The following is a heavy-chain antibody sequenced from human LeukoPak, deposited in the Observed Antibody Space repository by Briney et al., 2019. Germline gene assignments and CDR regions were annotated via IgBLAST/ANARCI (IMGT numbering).Heavy chain of an antibody. Sequence: ASVKVSCKASGYTFTSYGISWMRQAPGQGLEWMGWICAYNGNTNYAQKLQGRVTMTTDTSTSTAYMELRSLRSDNTAVYYCARASGIAAAGNPFDYWGQGTLVTVSS. CDR2: ICAYNGNT. CDR3: ARASGIAAAGNPFDY. V-gene: IGHV1-18*01. J-gene: IGHJ4*02. D-gene: IGHD6-13*01. CDR1: GYTFTSYG.